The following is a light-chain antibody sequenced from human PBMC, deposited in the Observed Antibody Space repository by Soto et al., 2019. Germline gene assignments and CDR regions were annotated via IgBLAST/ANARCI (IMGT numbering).Light chain of an antibody. V-gene: IGLV1-47*01. J-gene: IGLJ2*01. CDR3: ASWDDSLRGSAV. CDR2: LND. CDR1: ASNIGTNY. Sequence: QSVLTQAPSVSGTPGQRVTISCSGSASNIGTNYVYWYHQLPGTAPKLLISLNDRRPSGIHDRFSGSKSGTSASLAISGLRPEDEATYYCASWDDSLRGSAVFGGGTKVTVL.